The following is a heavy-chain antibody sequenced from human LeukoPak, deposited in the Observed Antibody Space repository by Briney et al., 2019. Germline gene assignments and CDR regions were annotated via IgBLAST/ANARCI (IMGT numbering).Heavy chain of an antibody. Sequence: PGGSLRLSCAASGFTFSSYTMNWVRQAPGKGLEWVSSISSSSGYIYYADSMKGRFTISRDNAKNSLYLQMNSLRAEDTAVYYCAKGGPNWNYYMDVWGKGTTVTVSS. J-gene: IGHJ6*03. V-gene: IGHV3-21*01. D-gene: IGHD1-1*01. CDR1: GFTFSSYT. CDR3: AKGGPNWNYYMDV. CDR2: ISSSSGYI.